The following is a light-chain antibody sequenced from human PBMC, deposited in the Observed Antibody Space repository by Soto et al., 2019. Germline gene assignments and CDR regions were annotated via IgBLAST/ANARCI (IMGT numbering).Light chain of an antibody. Sequence: DVQMTQSPSTLAASVGDRVTITCRATQSISPWLAWYQQKPGKAPKLLVFGASTLESGVPSRFRGSGSGTEFTLTINGLQPDDFATYYCQQYNSYSTFGQGTKVDIK. CDR2: GAS. CDR1: QSISPW. J-gene: IGKJ1*01. V-gene: IGKV1-5*03. CDR3: QQYNSYST.